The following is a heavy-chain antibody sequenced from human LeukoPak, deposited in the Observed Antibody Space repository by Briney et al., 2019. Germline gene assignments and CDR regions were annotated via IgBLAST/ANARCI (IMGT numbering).Heavy chain of an antibody. D-gene: IGHD6-13*01. CDR2: ISSSGSTI. CDR1: GFTFSSYE. V-gene: IGHV3-48*03. Sequence: GGSLRLSCAASGFTFSSYEMNWVRQAPGKGLEWVSYISSSGSTIYYADSVKGRFTISRDNAKNALYLQMNSLRAEDTAVYYCASTPGGSWYNRRNYGMDVWGQGTTVTVSS. CDR3: ASTPGGSWYNRRNYGMDV. J-gene: IGHJ6*02.